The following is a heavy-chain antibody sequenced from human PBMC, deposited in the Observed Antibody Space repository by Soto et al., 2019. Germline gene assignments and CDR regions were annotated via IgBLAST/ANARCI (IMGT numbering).Heavy chain of an antibody. V-gene: IGHV4-34*01. CDR3: ARSTYYYGSGSYYPEVDFDY. D-gene: IGHD3-10*01. CDR2: INHSGST. Sequence: SETLSLTCAVYGGSFSGYYWSWIRQPPGKGLEWIGEINHSGSTNYNPSLKSRVTISVDTSKNQFSLKLSSVTAADTAVYYCARSTYYYGSGSYYPEVDFDYWGQGTLVT. CDR1: GGSFSGYY. J-gene: IGHJ4*02.